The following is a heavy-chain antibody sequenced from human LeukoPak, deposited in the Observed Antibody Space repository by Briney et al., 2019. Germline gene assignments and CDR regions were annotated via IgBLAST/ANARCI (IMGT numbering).Heavy chain of an antibody. V-gene: IGHV1-18*01. CDR2: ISAYNGNT. CDR1: GYTFTSYG. CDR3: ARDAVGYLCREYYYYGMDV. J-gene: IGHJ6*02. D-gene: IGHD4-23*01. Sequence: ASVKVSCKASGYTFTSYGISWVRQAPGQGLEWMGWISAYNGNTKYAQKLQGRVTMTTDTSTSTAYMELRSLRSDDTAVYYCARDAVGYLCREYYYYGMDVWGQGTTVTVSS.